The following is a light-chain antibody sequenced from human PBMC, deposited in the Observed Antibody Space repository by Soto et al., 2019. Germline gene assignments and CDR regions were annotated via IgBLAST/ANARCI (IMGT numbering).Light chain of an antibody. Sequence: DLQMTQSPSSLSASVGDRVTITCRASETIRNYLNWYQHKTGEAPKFLIYAASSLQSGVPSRFSGSGSGTDFTLTINSLQPEDFATYFCQQSYSIPYTFGQGTKLEIK. J-gene: IGKJ2*01. CDR1: ETIRNY. CDR3: QQSYSIPYT. V-gene: IGKV1-39*01. CDR2: AAS.